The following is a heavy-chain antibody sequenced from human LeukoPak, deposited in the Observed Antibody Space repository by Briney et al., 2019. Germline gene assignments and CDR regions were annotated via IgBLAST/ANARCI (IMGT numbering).Heavy chain of an antibody. CDR2: INSNSGGT. CDR1: GYAFTGYY. V-gene: IGHV1-2*02. D-gene: IGHD3-9*01. CDR3: ARSPHILTGENFDY. J-gene: IGHJ4*02. Sequence: ASVKVSCKASGYAFTGYYMHWVRQAPGQGLERMGWINSNSGGTNYAQKFQGRVTMTRDTSISTAYMELTRLRSDDTAVYFCARSPHILTGENFDYWGQGTLVTVSS.